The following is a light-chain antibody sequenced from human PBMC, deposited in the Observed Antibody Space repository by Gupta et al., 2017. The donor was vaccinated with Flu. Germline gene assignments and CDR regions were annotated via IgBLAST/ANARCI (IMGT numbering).Light chain of an antibody. CDR2: EVS. Sequence: QSALTQPASVSGSPGQSITISCTGTSSDVGGYNYVSWYQQPPGKAPKLMISEVSNRPSGVSNRFSGSKSGNTASLTISGLQAEDESDYYCSSYTSSSTLVFGTGTKVTVL. CDR3: SSYTSSSTLV. J-gene: IGLJ1*01. V-gene: IGLV2-14*01. CDR1: SSDVGGYNY.